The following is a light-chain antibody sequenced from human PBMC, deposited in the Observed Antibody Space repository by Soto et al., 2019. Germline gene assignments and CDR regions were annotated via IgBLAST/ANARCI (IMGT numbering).Light chain of an antibody. J-gene: IGLJ3*02. CDR3: QSYDSSFVM. Sequence: QSVLTQPPSVSGAPGQTVTISCTGSSSNIGADFDVHWYQHLPGTAPKLLISRNDNRPSGVPDRFSGSKSGTSASLAITGLQVEDEGDYYCQSYDSSFVMFGGGTKLTVL. CDR2: RND. V-gene: IGLV1-40*01. CDR1: SSNIGADFD.